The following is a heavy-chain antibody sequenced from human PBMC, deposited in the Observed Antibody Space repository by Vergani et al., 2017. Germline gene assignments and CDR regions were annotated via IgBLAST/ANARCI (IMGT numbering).Heavy chain of an antibody. Sequence: QVQLVQSGAEVKKPGSSVKVSCKASGGTFSSYAISWVRQAPGQGLEWMGRIIPIFGTANYAQKFQGRVTMTTDTSTSTAYMELRSLRSDDTAMYYCARDGEIAMIVVVITENYYYGMDVWGQGTTVTVSS. V-gene: IGHV1-69*05. CDR1: GGTFSSYA. D-gene: IGHD3-22*01. CDR2: IIPIFGTA. CDR3: ARDGEIAMIVVVITENYYYGMDV. J-gene: IGHJ6*02.